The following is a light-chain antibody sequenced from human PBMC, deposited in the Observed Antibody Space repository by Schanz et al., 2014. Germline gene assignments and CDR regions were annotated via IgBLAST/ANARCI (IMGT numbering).Light chain of an antibody. CDR2: DVT. Sequence: QSALTQPASVSGSPGQSITISCTGTSSDVGGYNYVSWYQQHPGKAPKLMIYDVTERPSGVSSRFSGSKSGNTASLTISGLQAEDEADYYCSSYAGSNNWRVFGGGTKLTVL. V-gene: IGLV2-14*01. CDR3: SSYAGSNNWRV. J-gene: IGLJ2*01. CDR1: SSDVGGYNY.